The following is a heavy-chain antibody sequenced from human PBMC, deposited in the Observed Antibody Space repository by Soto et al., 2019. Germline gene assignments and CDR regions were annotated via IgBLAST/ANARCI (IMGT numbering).Heavy chain of an antibody. CDR3: ARELRDESGHPVGFDI. CDR1: GDSINSGDYY. Sequence: QVRLQESGPRLVKPSQTLTLTCTVSGDSINSGDYYWNWIRQPPGQGLEWIGYVYYSGSTYYNSSLRSRLSISLDTSKTQFSLSLGSVTAADTAMYYCARELRDESGHPVGFDIWGHGTPVTVSS. CDR2: VYYSGST. J-gene: IGHJ3*02. V-gene: IGHV4-30-4*01.